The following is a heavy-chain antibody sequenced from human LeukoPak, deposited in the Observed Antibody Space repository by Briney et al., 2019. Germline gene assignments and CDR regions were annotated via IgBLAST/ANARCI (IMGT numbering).Heavy chain of an antibody. V-gene: IGHV1-2*02. Sequence: ASVKVSCKASGYTFTGYYMQWVRQAPGQGLEWMGWINPNGGGTNYAQKFQGRITMTRDTSISTVYMELSRLTSDDTAVYYCARGRHCSGGSCYLDYWGQGTLVTVS. CDR3: ARGRHCSGGSCYLDY. CDR1: GYTFTGYY. D-gene: IGHD2-15*01. J-gene: IGHJ4*02. CDR2: INPNGGGT.